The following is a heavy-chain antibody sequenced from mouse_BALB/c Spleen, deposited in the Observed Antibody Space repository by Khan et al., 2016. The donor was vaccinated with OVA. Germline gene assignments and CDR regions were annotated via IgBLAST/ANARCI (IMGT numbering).Heavy chain of an antibody. CDR3: ASHLTGSFAY. Sequence: EVKLLESGGDLVKPGGSLKLSCAASGFTFSSYSMSWVRQPPDKRLEWVATISSGGDYTYYPDSVKGRFTISRDNARNTLYLQMSSMKSEDTAMYYCASHLTGSFAYWGQGTLVTVAA. CDR2: ISSGGDYT. CDR1: GFTFSSYS. J-gene: IGHJ3*01. D-gene: IGHD4-1*01. V-gene: IGHV5-6*01.